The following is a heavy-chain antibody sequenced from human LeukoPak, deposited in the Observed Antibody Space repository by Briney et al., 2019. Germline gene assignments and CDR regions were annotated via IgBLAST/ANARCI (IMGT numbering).Heavy chain of an antibody. CDR2: IKQDGSEK. CDR3: ATLVATTRFDY. Sequence: GGSLRLSCAASGFTFSSYSMNWVRQAPGKGLEWVANIKQDGSEKYYVDSVKGRFTISRDNAKNSLYLQMNSLRAEDTAVYYCATLVATTRFDYWGQGTLATVSS. V-gene: IGHV3-7*01. D-gene: IGHD5-12*01. CDR1: GFTFSSYS. J-gene: IGHJ4*02.